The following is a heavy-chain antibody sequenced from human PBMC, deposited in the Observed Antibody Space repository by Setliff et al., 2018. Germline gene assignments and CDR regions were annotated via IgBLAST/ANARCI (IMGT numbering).Heavy chain of an antibody. CDR1: GFSLNSFR. V-gene: IGHV3-21*01. D-gene: IGHD3-3*01. CDR3: ARDNTLVGVVITGSRFDP. J-gene: IGHJ5*02. Sequence: PGGSLRLSCAASGFSLNSFRMTWIRQPPGKGLEWVSSISSTGDDIYYTDPVKGRFTISRDNAENSLYLQMNSLRVEDTAVYYCARDNTLVGVVITGSRFDPWGQGTLVTVSS. CDR2: ISSTGDDI.